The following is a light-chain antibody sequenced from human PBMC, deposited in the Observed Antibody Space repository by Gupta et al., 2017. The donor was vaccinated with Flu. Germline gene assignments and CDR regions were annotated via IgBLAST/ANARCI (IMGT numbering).Light chain of an antibody. V-gene: IGLV5-45*01. Sequence: QAVLTQPASLSASPGASASLTCTLRSGINVGTYRIYWYQQKPGSPPQYLLRYKSDSDKQQGSGVPSRFSGSNDASANAGMLLICGLQSEDEADYYCMSWHSSAWVFGGGTKLTGL. CDR2: YKSDSDK. CDR1: SGINVGTYR. J-gene: IGLJ3*02. CDR3: MSWHSSAWV.